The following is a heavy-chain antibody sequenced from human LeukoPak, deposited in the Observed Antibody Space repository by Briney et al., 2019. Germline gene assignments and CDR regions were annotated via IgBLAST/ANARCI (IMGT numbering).Heavy chain of an antibody. J-gene: IGHJ4*02. D-gene: IGHD5-12*01. CDR2: IYSTGST. CDR1: GGSFNRGNYY. CDR3: ARSGYSGYDYLHYFDF. V-gene: IGHV4-61*02. Sequence: PSETLSLTCTVSGGSFNRGNYYWSWIRQPAGKGLGWLGRIYSTGSTNYNPSLKSRVTISVDTSKNQFSLKLNSVTAADTAVYYCARSGYSGYDYLHYFDFWGQGTLVTVSS.